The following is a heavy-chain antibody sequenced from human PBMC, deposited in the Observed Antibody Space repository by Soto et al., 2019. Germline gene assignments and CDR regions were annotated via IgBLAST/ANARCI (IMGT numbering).Heavy chain of an antibody. D-gene: IGHD2-2*01. V-gene: IGHV4-59*08. CDR3: VRGGEDIVVVPAANAFDY. J-gene: IGHJ4*02. Sequence: SETLSLTCTVSGDSISTDYWSWIRQSPGKGLEWIGYIYYSGSTNYNPSLKSRVTISVDTSKNQFSLKLSSVTAADTAVYYCVRGGEDIVVVPAANAFDYWGQGTLVTVSS. CDR2: IYYSGST. CDR1: GDSISTDY.